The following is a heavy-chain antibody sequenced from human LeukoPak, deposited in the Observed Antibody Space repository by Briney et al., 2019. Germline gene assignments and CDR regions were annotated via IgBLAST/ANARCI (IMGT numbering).Heavy chain of an antibody. D-gene: IGHD1-26*01. V-gene: IGHV1-46*01. CDR1: GYTFTSYY. CDR2: INPSGGST. CDR3: AKDQRWESPHYLDS. Sequence: RASVKVSCKASGYTFTSYYMHWVRQAPGQGLEWMGIINPSGGSTSYAQKFQGRVTMTRDTSTSTVYMELNSLRDEGTAVYYCAKDQRWESPHYLDSWGQGTLVTVSS. J-gene: IGHJ4*02.